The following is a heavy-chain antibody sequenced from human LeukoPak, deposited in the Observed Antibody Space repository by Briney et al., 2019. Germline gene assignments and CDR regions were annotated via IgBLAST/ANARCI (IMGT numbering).Heavy chain of an antibody. CDR3: AREIFGSGSYPVF. CDR1: GFSFDTYA. V-gene: IGHV3-33*01. CDR2: IWHDGSHK. Sequence: GGSLRLSCAASGFSFDTYAMHWVRQAPGQGLEWVALIWHDGSHKFYSNSVRGQFTISRDNSKNTVYLQMNNLRPDDTAVYYCAREIFGSGSYPVFWGQGTLVTVSS. J-gene: IGHJ4*02. D-gene: IGHD3-10*01.